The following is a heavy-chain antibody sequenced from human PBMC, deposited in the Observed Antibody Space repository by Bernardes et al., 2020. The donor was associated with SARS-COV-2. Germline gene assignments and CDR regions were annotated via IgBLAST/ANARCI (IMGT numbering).Heavy chain of an antibody. CDR2: ISYDGSNK. Sequence: GGSLRLSCAASGFTFSSYGMHWVRQAPGKGLEWVAVISYDGSNKYYADSVKGRFTISRDNSKNTLYLQMNSLRAEDTAVYYCAKGGIYGSGSYLVGDYWGQGTLVTVSS. V-gene: IGHV3-30*18. D-gene: IGHD3-10*01. CDR3: AKGGIYGSGSYLVGDY. CDR1: GFTFSSYG. J-gene: IGHJ4*02.